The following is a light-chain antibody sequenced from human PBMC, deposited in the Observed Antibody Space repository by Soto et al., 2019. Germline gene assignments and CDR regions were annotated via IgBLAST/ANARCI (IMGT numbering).Light chain of an antibody. J-gene: IGKJ1*01. CDR3: QQYLNRWT. V-gene: IGKV1-5*03. Sequence: DIQMTQSPSTLSASVGDRDTITCRASQSISTWLAWYQQKTGKAPKLLIYKASSLEGGVPSRFSGSGSGTEFTLTISSLQPDDFATYYCQQYLNRWTFGQGTKVQIK. CDR1: QSISTW. CDR2: KAS.